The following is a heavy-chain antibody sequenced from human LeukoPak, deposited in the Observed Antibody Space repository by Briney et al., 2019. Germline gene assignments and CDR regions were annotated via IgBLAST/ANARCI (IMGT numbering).Heavy chain of an antibody. J-gene: IGHJ4*02. CDR3: ARAIPIAAAGADYFDY. V-gene: IGHV1-8*01. CDR1: GYTFTSYD. Sequence: ASVKVSCKASGYTFTSYDINWVRQATGQGLEWMGWMNPNSGNTGYAQKFQGRVTMTRNTSISTAFMELSSLRSEDTAVYYCARAIPIAAAGADYFDYWGQGTLVTVSS. D-gene: IGHD6-13*01. CDR2: MNPNSGNT.